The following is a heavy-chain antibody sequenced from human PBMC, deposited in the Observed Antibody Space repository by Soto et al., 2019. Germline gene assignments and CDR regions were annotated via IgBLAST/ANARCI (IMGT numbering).Heavy chain of an antibody. D-gene: IGHD5-18*01. CDR1: GGSISSSSYY. Sequence: SETLSLTCTVSGGSISSSSYYWGWIRQPPGKGLEWIGSIYYSGSTYYNPSLKSRVTISVDTSKNQFSLKLSSVTAADTAVYYCASPGRDTAMVWYFDLWGRGTLVTVSS. J-gene: IGHJ2*01. CDR2: IYYSGST. V-gene: IGHV4-39*01. CDR3: ASPGRDTAMVWYFDL.